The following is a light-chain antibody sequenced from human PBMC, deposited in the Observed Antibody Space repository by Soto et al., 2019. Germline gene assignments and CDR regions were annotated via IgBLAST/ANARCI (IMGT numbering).Light chain of an antibody. J-gene: IGKJ1*01. CDR1: QIVSSSY. CDR3: HQYGSSPAT. CDR2: GAT. V-gene: IGKV3-20*01. Sequence: EIALMQSPGTLSLSAEERASLYCRASQIVSSSYLAWYQQRRGQAPRLLIYGATSRATGMPDRSSGSGSGTDFTLTISRLEPEDFGVYYGHQYGSSPATFGQGTKVDIK.